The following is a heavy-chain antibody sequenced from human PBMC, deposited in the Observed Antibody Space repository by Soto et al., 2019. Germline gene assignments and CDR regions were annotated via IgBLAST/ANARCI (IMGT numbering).Heavy chain of an antibody. J-gene: IGHJ4*02. CDR3: AKRATVTSSTIDY. D-gene: IGHD4-4*01. CDR2: ISGGGGST. CDR1: GFTFINYA. V-gene: IGHV3-23*01. Sequence: EVQLLESGGGLVQPGGSLRLSCAASGFTFINYAMSWVRQAPGKGLEWVSTISGGGGSTWDADSMKGRFTISRDNSNNTLYLQMNSLRAEDTAIYYCAKRATVTSSTIDYWGQGTLVTVSS.